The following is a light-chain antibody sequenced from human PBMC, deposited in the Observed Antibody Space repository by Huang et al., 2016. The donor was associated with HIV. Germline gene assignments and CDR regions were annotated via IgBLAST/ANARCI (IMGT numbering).Light chain of an antibody. J-gene: IGKJ1*01. CDR1: HDINTY. CDR2: AAS. V-gene: IGKV1-39*01. CDR3: QQSFNTPWT. Sequence: DILMTQSPPSLSASAGDRVIITCRASHDINTYLNWYQHKPGKAPQLLIYAASSLQSGVPSRFYGSGSGTDFTLTINSLQPEDFGSYYCQQSFNTPWTFGQGTKVEIK.